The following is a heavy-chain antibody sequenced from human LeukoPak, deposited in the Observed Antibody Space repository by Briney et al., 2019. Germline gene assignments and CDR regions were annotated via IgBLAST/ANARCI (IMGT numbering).Heavy chain of an antibody. CDR3: ARPYYYDSSGPGAFDI. CDR2: IYPCDSDT. V-gene: IGHV5-51*01. J-gene: IGHJ3*02. CDR1: GYSFTSYW. D-gene: IGHD3-22*01. Sequence: GESLKISCKGSGYSFTSYWIGWVRQMPGKGLEWMGIIYPCDSDTRYSPSFQGQVTISADKSISTAYLQWSSLKASDTAMYYCARPYYYDSSGPGAFDIWGQGTMVTVSS.